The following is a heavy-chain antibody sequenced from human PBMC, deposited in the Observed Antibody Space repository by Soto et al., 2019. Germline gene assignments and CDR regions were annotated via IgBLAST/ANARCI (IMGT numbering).Heavy chain of an antibody. Sequence: EVQLVASGGGLVQPGGSLSLSCAASGFTFNGFWWSWVRQAPGKGLEWVANIKQDGSERFHVDSVKGRSTTSIDNATNSLYLLRTTLRAEDTAVYYCAREAVWGQGTTVTFSS. V-gene: IGHV3-7*05. CDR3: AREAV. CDR2: IKQDGSER. CDR1: GFTFNGFW. J-gene: IGHJ6*02.